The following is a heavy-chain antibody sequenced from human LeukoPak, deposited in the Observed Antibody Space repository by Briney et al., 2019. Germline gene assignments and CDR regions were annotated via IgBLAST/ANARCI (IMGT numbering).Heavy chain of an antibody. D-gene: IGHD3-10*01. CDR3: ARELFDFDY. CDR1: GFTFDNFA. CDR2: ITGSGGST. V-gene: IGHV3-23*01. J-gene: IGHJ4*02. Sequence: GGSLRLSCAPSGFTFDNFAMTWVRQAPGKGLEWVSEITGSGGSTYYADSVKGRFTISRDNSKNTLYLQMNSLRAEDTAIYYCARELFDFDYWGRGTLVTVSS.